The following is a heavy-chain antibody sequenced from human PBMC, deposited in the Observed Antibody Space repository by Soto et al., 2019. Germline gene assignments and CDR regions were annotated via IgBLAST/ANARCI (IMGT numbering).Heavy chain of an antibody. D-gene: IGHD3-22*01. CDR1: GYTFTSYG. CDR2: ISAYNGNT. V-gene: IGHV1-18*01. J-gene: IGHJ6*02. CDR3: TYDYDSSGYCYYYGMDV. Sequence: QVQLVQSGAEVKKPGASVKVSCKASGYTFTSYGISWVRQAPGQGLEWMGWISAYNGNTNYAQKLQGRVTMTKDKSTSTAYMELRSLRSDDTAVYYCTYDYDSSGYCYYYGMDVWGQGTTVTVSS.